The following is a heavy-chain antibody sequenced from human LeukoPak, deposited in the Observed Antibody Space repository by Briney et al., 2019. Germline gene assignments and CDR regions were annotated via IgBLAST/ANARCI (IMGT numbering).Heavy chain of an antibody. J-gene: IGHJ3*02. Sequence: SETLSLTCTVSGGSISSYYWSWIRQPPGKGLEWIGYIYYSGSTNYNPSLKSRVTISVDTSKNQFSLKLSSVTAADTAVYYCARTVDSSGYYLDAFDIWGQGTMVTVSS. CDR3: ARTVDSSGYYLDAFDI. CDR1: GGSISSYY. CDR2: IYYSGST. V-gene: IGHV4-59*01. D-gene: IGHD3-22*01.